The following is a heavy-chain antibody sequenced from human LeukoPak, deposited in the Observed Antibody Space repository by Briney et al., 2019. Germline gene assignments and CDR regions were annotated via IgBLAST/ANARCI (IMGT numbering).Heavy chain of an antibody. Sequence: GGALRLSCAASGFTLSSNYMSWVRQAPGKGLEGVAVIYSGGSTYYADSVKGRFTISRHNSKNTLYLQMNSLRAEDTAVYYCARALTTVSRYYYYYGMDVWGQGTTVTVSS. V-gene: IGHV3-53*04. CDR2: IYSGGST. CDR3: ARALTTVSRYYYYYGMDV. D-gene: IGHD4-17*01. J-gene: IGHJ6*02. CDR1: GFTLSSNY.